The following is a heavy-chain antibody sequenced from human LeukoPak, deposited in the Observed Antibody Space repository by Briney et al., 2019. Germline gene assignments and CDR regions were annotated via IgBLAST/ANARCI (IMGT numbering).Heavy chain of an antibody. CDR2: ISDNGGST. D-gene: IGHD6-19*01. J-gene: IGHJ4*02. CDR3: YISGWTEDIDN. Sequence: TGGSLRLSCSSSGVTFSSHAMHWVREAPGKGLEYVSGISDNGGSTFNADSVKGRFTISRDNSKNTLYLQMSSLRGEDTAVYYCYISGWTEDIDNWGQGTLVTVSS. V-gene: IGHV3-64D*06. CDR1: GVTFSSHA.